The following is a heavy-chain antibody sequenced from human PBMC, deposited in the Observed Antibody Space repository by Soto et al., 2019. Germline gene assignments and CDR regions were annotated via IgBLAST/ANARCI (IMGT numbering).Heavy chain of an antibody. D-gene: IGHD6-6*01. V-gene: IGHV3-30*18. CDR3: AKEMYSRTGLDSSSPWGDY. Sequence: LRLSCAVPGFTLSDYGMHWVRQAPGKGLERVAVMSYAGTYKYYADSVKGRFTISRDLSGNTLFLQMNSLRVEDTAVCFCAKEMYSRTGLDSSSPWGDYWGQGTLVTVSS. CDR2: MSYAGTYK. J-gene: IGHJ4*02. CDR1: GFTLSDYG.